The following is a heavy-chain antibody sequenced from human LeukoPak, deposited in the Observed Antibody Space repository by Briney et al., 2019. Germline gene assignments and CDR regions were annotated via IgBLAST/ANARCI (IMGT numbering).Heavy chain of an antibody. V-gene: IGHV4-61*02. D-gene: IGHD6-19*01. CDR3: AREVRGIAVFFDY. J-gene: IGHJ4*02. Sequence: SETLSLTCTVSGGSISSGSYYWSWIRQPAGKGLEWIGRIYTSGSTNYNPSLKSRVTISVDTSKNQFSLKLSSVTAADTAVYYCAREVRGIAVFFDYWGQGTLVTVSS. CDR1: GGSISSGSYY. CDR2: IYTSGST.